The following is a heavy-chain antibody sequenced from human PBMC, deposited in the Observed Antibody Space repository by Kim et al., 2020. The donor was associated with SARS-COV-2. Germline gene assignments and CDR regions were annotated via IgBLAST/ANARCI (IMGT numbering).Heavy chain of an antibody. CDR2: ISAYNGNT. J-gene: IGHJ5*02. V-gene: IGHV1-18*04. Sequence: ASVKVSCKASGYTFTSYGISWVRQAPGQGLEWMGWISAYNGNTNYAQKLQGRVTMTTDTSTSTAYMELRSLRSDDTAVYYCARVTIFGVVISSWFAPWGQGTLVTVSS. D-gene: IGHD3-3*01. CDR1: GYTFTSYG. CDR3: ARVTIFGVVISSWFAP.